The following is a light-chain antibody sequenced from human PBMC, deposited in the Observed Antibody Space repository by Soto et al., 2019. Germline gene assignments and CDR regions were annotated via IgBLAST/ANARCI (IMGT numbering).Light chain of an antibody. Sequence: DIQLTQSPSTLSASVGDRVTLTCLASQTISSWLAWYQQKPGRAPKLLIYKSSILESGVPSRFSGSGSGTEFTLTISSLQPDDFATYYCQQFNTSPWTFGQGTKVDIK. V-gene: IGKV1-5*03. CDR3: QQFNTSPWT. J-gene: IGKJ1*01. CDR1: QTISSW. CDR2: KSS.